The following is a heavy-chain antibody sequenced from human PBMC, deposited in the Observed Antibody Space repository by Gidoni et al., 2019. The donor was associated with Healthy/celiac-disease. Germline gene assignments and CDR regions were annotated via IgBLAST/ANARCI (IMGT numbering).Heavy chain of an antibody. V-gene: IGHV3-21*01. D-gene: IGHD4-17*01. CDR3: AREMTTVTMSDY. CDR2: ISSSSSYI. CDR1: GFTFSSYS. Sequence: EVQLVESGGGLVKPGGSLRLSCAASGFTFSSYSMNWVRQAPGKGLEWVSSISSSSSYIYYADSVKGRFTISRDNAKNSLYLQMNSLRAEDTAVYYCAREMTTVTMSDYWGQGTLVTVSS. J-gene: IGHJ4*02.